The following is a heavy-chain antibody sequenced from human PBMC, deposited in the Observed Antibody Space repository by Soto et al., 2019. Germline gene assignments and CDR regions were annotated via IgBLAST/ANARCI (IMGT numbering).Heavy chain of an antibody. CDR3: VRRVSGNYYY. Sequence: EVQLAESGGGMVQPGGSLRLSCVASGFTFSSYDMHWVRQAPGKGLEYVSSISSNGGTTYYGNSVKGRFTISRDNSKNTLYLQMGSLRAEDMAVYYCVRRVSGNYYYGGQGTLVTVSS. D-gene: IGHD1-7*01. V-gene: IGHV3-64*01. CDR1: GFTFSSYD. CDR2: ISSNGGTT. J-gene: IGHJ4*02.